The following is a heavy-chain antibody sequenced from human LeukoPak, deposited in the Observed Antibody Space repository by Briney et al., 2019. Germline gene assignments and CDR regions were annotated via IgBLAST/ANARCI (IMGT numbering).Heavy chain of an antibody. CDR1: GLTFSGSG. J-gene: IGHJ4*02. V-gene: IGHV3-73*01. CDR3: AGDYNFLTGLNY. CDR2: IGRQGDSDAT. Sequence: GGSLRLSCAASGLTFSGSGIHWVRQASGKGLEWLGRIGRQGDSDATRYAASLKGKFTISRVDPRNTAYLQMNSLKTEDTAVYYCAGDYNFLTGLNYWGQGTLVTVSS. D-gene: IGHD3-9*01.